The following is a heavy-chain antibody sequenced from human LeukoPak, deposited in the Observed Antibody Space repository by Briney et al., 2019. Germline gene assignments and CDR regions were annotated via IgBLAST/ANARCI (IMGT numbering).Heavy chain of an antibody. CDR1: GGSFSSYA. CDR3: ARDKNWKPDY. Sequence: GASVKVSCKASGGSFSSYAVTWVRQAPGQGLEWMGGINPIFGPADYAQKFQGRVTITADDSTTAYMELRSLRSEDTAVYYCARDKNWKPDYWGQGTLVTVSS. CDR2: INPIFGPA. V-gene: IGHV1-69*13. J-gene: IGHJ4*02. D-gene: IGHD1-1*01.